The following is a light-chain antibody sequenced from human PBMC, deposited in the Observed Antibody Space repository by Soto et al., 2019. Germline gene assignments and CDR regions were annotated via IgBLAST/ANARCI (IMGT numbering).Light chain of an antibody. CDR2: GAS. V-gene: IGKV3-20*01. CDR3: HQYATSPPT. CDR1: QSVRSDY. Sequence: IVLTQSPGTLSFSPGERATLSCRASQSVRSDYLAWYQQKPGQAPRLLIYGASSRAAGIPDRFSGSGSGTDFTLTVSRLEPEDFALFYCHQYATSPPTFAQGTKVEIK. J-gene: IGKJ2*01.